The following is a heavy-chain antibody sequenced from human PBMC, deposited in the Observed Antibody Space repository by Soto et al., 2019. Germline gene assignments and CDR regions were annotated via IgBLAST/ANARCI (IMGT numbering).Heavy chain of an antibody. CDR1: GFSVSTGGVG. Sequence: QITLKESGPTLVKPTQTLTLTCSFSGFSVSTGGVGVGWIRQPPGKGLEWLAFIYWDDDKMYTPALESRLTITKDTSKNQVVLTMTNMDPVDTATYYCAHSLRMTPNRRLRFSDFDYWGQGTLVTVSS. D-gene: IGHD3-16*01. J-gene: IGHJ4*02. V-gene: IGHV2-5*02. CDR3: AHSLRMTPNRRLRFSDFDY. CDR2: IYWDDDK.